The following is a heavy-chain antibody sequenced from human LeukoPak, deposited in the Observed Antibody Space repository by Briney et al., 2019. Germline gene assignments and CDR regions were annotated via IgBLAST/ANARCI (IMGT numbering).Heavy chain of an antibody. J-gene: IGHJ4*02. D-gene: IGHD2-8*02. V-gene: IGHV3-21*04. CDR3: AKDTGHAIDY. CDR1: GFTFSSYS. CDR2: ISSSSSYI. Sequence: GGSLRLSCVASGFTFSSYSMNWVRQAPGKGLEWVSSISSSSSYIYYADSVKGRFTISRDNAKNSLYLQMNSLRAEDTALYYCAKDTGHAIDYWGQGTLVTVSS.